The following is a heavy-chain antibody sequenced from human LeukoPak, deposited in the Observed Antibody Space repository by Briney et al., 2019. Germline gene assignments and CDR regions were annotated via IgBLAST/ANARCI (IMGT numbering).Heavy chain of an antibody. CDR1: GFSVSSTW. J-gene: IGHJ4*02. CDR2: MYGRGTT. Sequence: GGSLRLSCEASGFSVSSTWMSWVRQAPGKGLEWVSIMYGRGTTSHADSVKGRFTVSRDNAKNILYLQMNSLRADDTAVYYCARDKLAGATYFDSWGQGTLVTVSS. D-gene: IGHD1-26*01. CDR3: ARDKLAGATYFDS. V-gene: IGHV3-66*03.